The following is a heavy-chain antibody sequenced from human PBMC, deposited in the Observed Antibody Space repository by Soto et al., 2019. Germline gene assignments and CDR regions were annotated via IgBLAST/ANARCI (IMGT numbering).Heavy chain of an antibody. CDR3: ARDTYQLDYYYGMDV. J-gene: IGHJ6*02. D-gene: IGHD2-2*01. CDR1: GGSISSYY. Sequence: SETLSLTCTVSGGSISSYYWSWIRQPPGKGLEWIGYIYYSGSTNYNPSLKSRVTISVDTSKNQFSLKLSSVTAADTAVYYCARDTYQLDYYYGMDVWGQGTTVTVSS. V-gene: IGHV4-59*01. CDR2: IYYSGST.